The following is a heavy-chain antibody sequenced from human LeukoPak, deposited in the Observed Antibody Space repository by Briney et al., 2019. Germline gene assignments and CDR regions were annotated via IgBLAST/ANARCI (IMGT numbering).Heavy chain of an antibody. V-gene: IGHV4-39*07. J-gene: IGHJ5*02. Sequence: SETLSPTCTVSGGSISSSSYYWGWIRQPPGKGLEWIGSIYYSGSTYYNPSLKSRVTISVDTSKNQFSLKLSSVTAADTAVYYCARDRLSQYQLLLPLPYNWFDPWGQGTLVTVSS. CDR1: GGSISSSSYY. CDR2: IYYSGST. CDR3: ARDRLSQYQLLLPLPYNWFDP. D-gene: IGHD2-2*01.